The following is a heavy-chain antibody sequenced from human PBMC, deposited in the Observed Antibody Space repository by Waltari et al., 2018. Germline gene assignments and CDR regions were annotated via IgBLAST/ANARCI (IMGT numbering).Heavy chain of an antibody. CDR2: IYDSGAT. CDR1: GSFVRDYS. J-gene: IGHJ4*02. CDR3: TRGLFGRSWTPYY. Sequence: QVQLQESGPGLVRPSETLSLPCPVSGSFVRDYSWNWIRLPPGKGLGWIGTIYDSGATYYNPSLKSRLTMLMDTSKNQFSLILESVTAADRGLYYCTRGLFGRSWTPYYWGQGTLVTVSS. V-gene: IGHV4-59*02. D-gene: IGHD3-10*01.